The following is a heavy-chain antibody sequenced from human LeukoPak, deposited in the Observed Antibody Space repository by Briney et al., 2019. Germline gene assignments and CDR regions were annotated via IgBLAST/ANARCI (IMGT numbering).Heavy chain of an antibody. V-gene: IGHV1-18*01. Sequence: ASVKVSCKASGGTFSSYAISWARQAPGQGLEWMGWISAYNGNTNYAQKLQGRVTMTTDTSTSTAYMELRSLRSDDTAVYYCARDTDSSGYYYYYYGMDVWGQGTTVTVSS. CDR1: GGTFSSYA. CDR2: ISAYNGNT. D-gene: IGHD3-22*01. J-gene: IGHJ6*02. CDR3: ARDTDSSGYYYYYYGMDV.